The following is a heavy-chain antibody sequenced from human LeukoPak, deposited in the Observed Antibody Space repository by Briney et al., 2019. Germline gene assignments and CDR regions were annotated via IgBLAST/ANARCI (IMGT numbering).Heavy chain of an antibody. V-gene: IGHV3-53*01. J-gene: IGHJ4*02. D-gene: IGHD3-9*01. CDR1: GFTVSDNS. CDR3: AKDQDILTGYSYFDY. CDR2: IYSGRT. Sequence: GGSLRLSCTVSGFTVSDNSMSWVRQAPGKGLEWVSFIYSGRTHYSDSVKDRFIISRDNSKNTLYLQMNSLRAEDTAVYYCAKDQDILTGYSYFDYWGQGTLVTVSS.